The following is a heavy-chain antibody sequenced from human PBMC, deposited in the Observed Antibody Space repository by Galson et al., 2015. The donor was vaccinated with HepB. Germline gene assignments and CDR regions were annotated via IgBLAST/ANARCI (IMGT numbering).Heavy chain of an antibody. J-gene: IGHJ4*02. Sequence: SLRLSCAASGFTFSSYWMHWVRQAPGKGLVWVSRIKTDGSYTSYADSVKGRLTISRDNAKNTVYLEMNSLRTEDTSIYYCVRSSNFDTWGQGTLVTVSS. CDR2: IKTDGSYT. CDR1: GFTFSSYW. V-gene: IGHV3-74*01. CDR3: VRSSNFDT. D-gene: IGHD2-2*01.